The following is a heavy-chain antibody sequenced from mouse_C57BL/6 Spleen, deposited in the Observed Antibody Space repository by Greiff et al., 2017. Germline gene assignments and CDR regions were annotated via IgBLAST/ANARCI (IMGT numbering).Heavy chain of an antibody. J-gene: IGHJ4*01. Sequence: EVQLQQSGAELVRPGASVKLSCTASGFNIQDDYMHWVKQRPEQGLEWIGWIDPENGDTEYASKFQGKATITADTSSNTAYLQLSSLTSEDTAVYYCIHGNYYAMDYWGQGTSVTVSS. CDR3: IHGNYYAMDY. CDR1: GFNIQDDY. V-gene: IGHV14-4*01. D-gene: IGHD1-2*01. CDR2: IDPENGDT.